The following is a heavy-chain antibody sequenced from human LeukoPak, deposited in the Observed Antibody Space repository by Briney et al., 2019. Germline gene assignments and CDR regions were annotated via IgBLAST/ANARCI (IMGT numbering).Heavy chain of an antibody. Sequence: GASLRLSCAASGFTFSSYAMSWVRQAPGKGLEWVSAISGSGGSTYYADSVKGRFTISRDNSKNTLYLQMNSLRAEDTAVYYCATTPGDIVVVVAAFDYWGQGTLVTVSS. D-gene: IGHD2-15*01. J-gene: IGHJ4*02. V-gene: IGHV3-23*01. CDR3: ATTPGDIVVVVAAFDY. CDR2: ISGSGGST. CDR1: GFTFSSYA.